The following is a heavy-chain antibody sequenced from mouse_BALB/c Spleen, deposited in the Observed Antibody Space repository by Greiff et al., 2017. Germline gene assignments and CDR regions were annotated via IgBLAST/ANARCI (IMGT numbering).Heavy chain of an antibody. CDR1: GYAFTNYL. J-gene: IGHJ1*01. CDR3: ARSPPFDV. CDR2: INPGSGGT. Sequence: VQLQQSGAELVRPGTSVKVSCKASGYAFTNYLIEWVKQRPGQGLEWIGVINPGSGGTNYNEKFKGKATLTADKSSSTAYMQLSSLTSDDSAVYFCARSPPFDVWGAGTTVTVSS. V-gene: IGHV1-54*01.